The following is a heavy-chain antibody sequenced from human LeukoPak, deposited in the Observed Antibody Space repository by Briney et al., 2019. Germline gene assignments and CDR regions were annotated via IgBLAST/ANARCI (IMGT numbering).Heavy chain of an antibody. Sequence: GASVKVSCKASGYTFTRYGISWVRQAPGQGLEWMGWIGAYSGNTNYAQKVQGRVTMTTDSSTSTAYMELRSLRSDDTAVYYCARDPSYYYDSSGYRHFDYWGQGTLVTVSS. CDR3: ARDPSYYYDSSGYRHFDY. J-gene: IGHJ4*02. CDR2: IGAYSGNT. V-gene: IGHV1-18*04. D-gene: IGHD3-22*01. CDR1: GYTFTRYG.